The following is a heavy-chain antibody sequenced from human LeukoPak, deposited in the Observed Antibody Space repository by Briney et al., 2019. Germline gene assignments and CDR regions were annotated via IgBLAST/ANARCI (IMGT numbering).Heavy chain of an antibody. CDR1: GFTFSSYA. CDR2: ISGSGGST. D-gene: IGHD3-22*01. V-gene: IGHV3-23*01. CDR3: AKDRFYDSSGYHSPYYFDY. Sequence: GGPLRLSCAASGFTFSSYAMSWVRQAPGKGLEWVSAISGSGGSTYYADSVKGRFTISRDNSKNTLYLQMNSLRAEDTAVYYCAKDRFYDSSGYHSPYYFDYWGQGTLVTVSS. J-gene: IGHJ4*02.